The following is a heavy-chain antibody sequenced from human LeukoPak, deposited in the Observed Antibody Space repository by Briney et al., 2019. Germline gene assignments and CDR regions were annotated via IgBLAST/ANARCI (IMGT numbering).Heavy chain of an antibody. CDR1: GFTFGDYA. CDR2: IRSKAYGGTT. V-gene: IGHV3-49*04. J-gene: IGHJ4*02. CDR3: TRSPGIAVANCDY. D-gene: IGHD6-19*01. Sequence: PGGSLRLSCTASGFTFGDYAMSWVRQAPGKGLEWVGFIRSKAYGGTTEYAASVKGRFTISRDDSKSIAYLQMNSLKTEDTAVYYCTRSPGIAVANCDYWGQGTLVTVSS.